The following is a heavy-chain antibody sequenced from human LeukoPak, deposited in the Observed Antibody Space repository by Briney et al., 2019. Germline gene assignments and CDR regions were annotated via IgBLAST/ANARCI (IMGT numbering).Heavy chain of an antibody. Sequence: GESLKISCMGSGFTFTNYWIGWVRQMPGKGLEFMGNIYPGDSDTRFSPSFQGQVTISADKSISTAYLQWSSLKASDSAMYYCVRIGSYGDFWGQGTLVIVSS. V-gene: IGHV5-51*01. D-gene: IGHD3-10*01. CDR3: VRIGSYGDF. CDR1: GFTFTNYW. CDR2: IYPGDSDT. J-gene: IGHJ4*02.